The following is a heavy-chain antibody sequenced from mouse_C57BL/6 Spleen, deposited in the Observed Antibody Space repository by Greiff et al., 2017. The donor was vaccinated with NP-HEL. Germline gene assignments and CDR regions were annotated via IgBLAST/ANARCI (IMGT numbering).Heavy chain of an antibody. Sequence: EVQLVESGAELVRPGASVKLSCTASGFNIKDDYMHWVKQRPEQGLEWIGWIDPENGDTEYASKFQGKATITADTSSNTAYLQLSSLTSEDTAVYYCTTVVEGYWGQGTTLTVSS. J-gene: IGHJ2*01. CDR2: IDPENGDT. V-gene: IGHV14-4*01. CDR1: GFNIKDDY. CDR3: TTVVEGY. D-gene: IGHD1-1*01.